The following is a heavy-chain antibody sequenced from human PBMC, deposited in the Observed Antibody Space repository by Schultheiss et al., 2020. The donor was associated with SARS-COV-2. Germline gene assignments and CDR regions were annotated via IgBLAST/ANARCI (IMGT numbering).Heavy chain of an antibody. CDR3: ARDRNDFPYYGMNV. D-gene: IGHD2-21*02. J-gene: IGHJ6*02. V-gene: IGHV3-30*19. Sequence: GGSLRLSCAASGFTFSNYGMHWVRQAPGKGLEWVAVISYDESSQYYADSVKGRFTISRDISKDTLYLQMSSLRVEDTAVYYCARDRNDFPYYGMNVWGQGTTVTVSS. CDR2: ISYDESSQ. CDR1: GFTFSNYG.